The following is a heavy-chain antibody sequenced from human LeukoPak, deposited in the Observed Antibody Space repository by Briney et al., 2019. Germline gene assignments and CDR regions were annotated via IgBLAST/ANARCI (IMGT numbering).Heavy chain of an antibody. CDR1: GGSCSGYY. CDR2: INHSGST. V-gene: IGHV4-34*01. J-gene: IGHJ4*02. Sequence: PSETLSLTCAVYGGSCSGYYWSWIRQPPGKGLEWIGEINHSGSTNYNPSLKSRVTISVDTSKNQFSLKLSSVTAADTAVYYCARLFAGTFDYWGQGTLVTVSS. CDR3: ARLFAGTFDY. D-gene: IGHD1-14*01.